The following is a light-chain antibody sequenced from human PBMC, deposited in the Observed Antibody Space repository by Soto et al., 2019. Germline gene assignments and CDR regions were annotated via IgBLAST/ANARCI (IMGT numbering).Light chain of an antibody. CDR2: DVS. CDR1: SSDVGGYNY. Sequence: QSALTQPRSVSGSPGQSVTISCTGTSSDVGGYNYVSWYQQHPGKAPKLMIYDVSKRPSGVPDRFSGSKSGNTASLTLSGHHAHYEPDYHCCLSVFGTGTKVTVL. V-gene: IGLV2-11*01. J-gene: IGLJ1*01. CDR3: CLSV.